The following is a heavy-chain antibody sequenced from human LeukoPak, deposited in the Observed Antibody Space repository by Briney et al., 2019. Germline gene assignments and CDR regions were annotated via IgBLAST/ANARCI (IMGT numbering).Heavy chain of an antibody. D-gene: IGHD6-13*01. CDR1: GFPFISYT. CDR2: ISPGSSTI. V-gene: IGHV3-48*01. Sequence: PGGSLRLTCAASGFPFISYTMSWVRQAPGKGLEWVSCISPGSSTIYYEDSVKGRFTISRDNSKNTLYLQMNSLRAEDTAVYYCARDGTAAGYDYWGQGTLVTVSS. J-gene: IGHJ4*02. CDR3: ARDGTAAGYDY.